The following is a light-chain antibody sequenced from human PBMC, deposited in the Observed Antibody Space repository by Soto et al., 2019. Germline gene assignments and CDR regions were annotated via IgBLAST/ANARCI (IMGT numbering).Light chain of an antibody. Sequence: NFILTQPHSVSESPGKTVIISCTRSSGSIASNYVQWYQQRPGSSPTTVIYEDNQRPSGVPDRFSGSIDSSSNSASLTISGLETEDEADYFCPSYDATNQVFGGGTKLTVL. J-gene: IGLJ3*02. V-gene: IGLV6-57*01. CDR1: SGSIASNY. CDR3: PSYDATNQV. CDR2: EDN.